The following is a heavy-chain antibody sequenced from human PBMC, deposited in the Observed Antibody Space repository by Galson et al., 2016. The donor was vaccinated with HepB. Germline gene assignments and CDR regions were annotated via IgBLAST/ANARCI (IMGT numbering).Heavy chain of an antibody. CDR1: GFTFSSYA. CDR2: ITGGGGGT. D-gene: IGHD4-23*01. V-gene: IGHV3-23*01. CDR3: VRDHSVVPTTAYNWFDP. J-gene: IGHJ5*02. Sequence: SLRLSCAASGFTFSSYAMNWDRQAPGKGLEWVSSITGGGGGTYYANSVKGRFTVSRDNAKNTLYLQMNSLRAEDTAVYFCVRDHSVVPTTAYNWFDPWGRGTLVTVSS.